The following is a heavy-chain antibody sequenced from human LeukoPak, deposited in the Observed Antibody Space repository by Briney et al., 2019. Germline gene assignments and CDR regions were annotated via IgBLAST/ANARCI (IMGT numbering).Heavy chain of an antibody. CDR3: ARRAKGHWFDP. D-gene: IGHD1-26*01. CDR1: GGSFSGYY. CDR2: INHSGST. V-gene: IGHV4-34*01. J-gene: IGHJ5*02. Sequence: KPSETLSLTCAVYGGSFSGYYWSWIRQPPGKGLEWIGEINHSGSTNYNPSLKSRVTISVDTSKNQFSLKLSSVTAADTAVYYCARRAKGHWFDPWGQGTLVTVSS.